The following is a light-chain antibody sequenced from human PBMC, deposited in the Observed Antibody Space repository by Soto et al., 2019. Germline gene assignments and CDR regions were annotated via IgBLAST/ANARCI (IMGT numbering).Light chain of an antibody. CDR2: DAS. J-gene: IGKJ4*01. CDR1: QSVSSN. Sequence: IMMTQSPATLSVSPGERATLSCRASQSVSSNLAWYQQKPGQAPRLLIYDASNRATGIPARFSGSGSGTDFTLTISSLEPEDFAVYYCQQRSNWPPATVGGGTKVDIK. CDR3: QQRSNWPPAT. V-gene: IGKV3-11*01.